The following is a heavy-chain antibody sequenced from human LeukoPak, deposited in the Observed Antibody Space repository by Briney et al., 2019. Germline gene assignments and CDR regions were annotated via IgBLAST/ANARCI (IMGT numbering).Heavy chain of an antibody. D-gene: IGHD3-10*01. CDR3: ARTLTIGESRYFDY. CDR2: IWYDGSNK. V-gene: IGHV3-33*01. CDR1: GFTFSNYG. J-gene: IGHJ4*02. Sequence: PGGSLRLSCAASGFTFSNYGMHWVRQAPGKGLEWVAAIWYDGSNKYYGDSVKGRFTISRDNSKNTLYLQMNSLRAADTAVYYCARTLTIGESRYFDYWGQGTLVTVSS.